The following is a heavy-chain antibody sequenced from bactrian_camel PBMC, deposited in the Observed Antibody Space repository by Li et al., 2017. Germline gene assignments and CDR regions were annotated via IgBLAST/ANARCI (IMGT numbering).Heavy chain of an antibody. D-gene: IGHD1*01. Sequence: VQLVESGGNLVQPGGSLRLSCAVSGFTVSAYAMSWVRQAPGKGLEWVSTINSGGRIDYGDAVKGRFTISRDNPKNTLYLEMNSLNAEDTAVYYCATDPYGFTQCALTTGAKEPRSPSP. J-gene: IGHJ7*01. V-gene: IGHV3S40*01. CDR1: GFTVSAYA. CDR2: INSGGRI.